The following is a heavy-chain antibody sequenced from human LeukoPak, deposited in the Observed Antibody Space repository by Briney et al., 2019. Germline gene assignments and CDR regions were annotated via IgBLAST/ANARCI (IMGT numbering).Heavy chain of an antibody. CDR3: AKDYHHYYGSGSYFAY. J-gene: IGHJ4*02. V-gene: IGHV3-23*01. CDR1: GFTFSSYA. Sequence: GGSLRLSCAASGFTFSSYAMSWVRQAPGKGLEWVSAISGSGGSTYYADSVKGRFTISRDNSKNTLYLQMNSLRAEDTAVYYCAKDYHHYYGSGSYFAYWGQGTLVTVSS. D-gene: IGHD3-10*01. CDR2: ISGSGGST.